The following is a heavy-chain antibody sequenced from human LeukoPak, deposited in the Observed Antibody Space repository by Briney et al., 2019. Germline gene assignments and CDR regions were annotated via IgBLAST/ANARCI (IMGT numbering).Heavy chain of an antibody. CDR1: GFTFSSYA. V-gene: IGHV3-23*01. D-gene: IGHD3-10*01. J-gene: IGHJ4*02. Sequence: TGGSLRLSCAASGFTFSSYAMSWVRQAPGKGLEWVSAISGSGGSTYYADSVKGRFTISRGNSKNTLYLQMNSLRAEDTAVYYCAKGSGSGSPYYFDYWGQGTLVTVSS. CDR2: ISGSGGST. CDR3: AKGSGSGSPYYFDY.